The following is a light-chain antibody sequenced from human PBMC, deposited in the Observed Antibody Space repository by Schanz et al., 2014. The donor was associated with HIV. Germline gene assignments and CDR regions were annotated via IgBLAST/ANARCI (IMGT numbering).Light chain of an antibody. CDR2: DAS. CDR1: QSVSSSY. J-gene: IGKJ2*01. V-gene: IGKV3D-20*02. CDR3: QQRSSWPPMYT. Sequence: EIVLTQSPGTLSLSPGERATLSCRASQSVSSSYLAWYQQKPGQAPRLLIYDASNRATGIPARFSGSGSGTDFTLTISSLEPEDFAVYYCQQRSSWPPMYTFGQGTKLEIK.